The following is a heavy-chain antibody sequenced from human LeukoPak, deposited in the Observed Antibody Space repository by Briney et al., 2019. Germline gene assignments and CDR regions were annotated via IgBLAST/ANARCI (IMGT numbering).Heavy chain of an antibody. J-gene: IGHJ4*02. D-gene: IGHD2-21*01. CDR2: VYLGGST. CDR3: ARDHCDDAACYPFDR. CDR1: GASFNYYY. Sequence: SETLSLTCNVSGASFNYYYWSWIRQPAGKGREWIGRVYLGGSTNYNPSLKSRVMMSLDKANNQFSLRLSSVTAADTAIYYCARDHCDDAACYPFDRWGQGTLVTVSS. V-gene: IGHV4-4*07.